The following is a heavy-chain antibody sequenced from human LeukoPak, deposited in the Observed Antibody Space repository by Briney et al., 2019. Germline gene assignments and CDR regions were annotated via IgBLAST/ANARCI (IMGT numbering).Heavy chain of an antibody. CDR3: ARDYGSGSYYPFDY. V-gene: IGHV3-20*04. CDR1: GFSFSNYG. D-gene: IGHD3-10*01. Sequence: GGSLRLSCAASGFSFSNYGMSWVRQAPGKGLEWVSGINWNGGSTGYADSVKGRFTISRDNAKNSLYLQMNSLRAEDTALYYCARDYGSGSYYPFDYWGQGTLVTVSS. CDR2: INWNGGST. J-gene: IGHJ4*02.